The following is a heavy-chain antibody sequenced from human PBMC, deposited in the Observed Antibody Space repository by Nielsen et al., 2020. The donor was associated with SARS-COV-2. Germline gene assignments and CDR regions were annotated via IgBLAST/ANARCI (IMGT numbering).Heavy chain of an antibody. Sequence: SLKISCAASGFTFDDYAMHWVRQAQGKGLEWVSGISWNSGSIGYADSVKGRFTISRDNAKNSLYLQMNSLRAEDTALYYCAKDTPGMDVWGQGTTVTVSS. CDR2: ISWNSGSI. V-gene: IGHV3-9*01. J-gene: IGHJ6*02. CDR1: GFTFDDYA. CDR3: AKDTPGMDV.